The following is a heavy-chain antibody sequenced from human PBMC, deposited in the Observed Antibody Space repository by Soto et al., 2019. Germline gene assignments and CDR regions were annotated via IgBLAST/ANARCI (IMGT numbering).Heavy chain of an antibody. D-gene: IGHD1-26*01. CDR1: GFTFSSYG. Sequence: QVQLVESGGGVVQPGRSLRLSCAASGFTFSSYGMHWVRQAPGKGLEWVAVISYDGSNKYYADSVKGRFTISRDNSKNTLYLQMNSLRAEDTAVYYCAKDTGPGWELSSDYWGQGTLVTVSS. CDR3: AKDTGPGWELSSDY. V-gene: IGHV3-30*18. J-gene: IGHJ4*02. CDR2: ISYDGSNK.